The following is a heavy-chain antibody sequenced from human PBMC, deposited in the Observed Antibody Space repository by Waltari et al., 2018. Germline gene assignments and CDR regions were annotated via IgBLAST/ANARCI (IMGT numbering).Heavy chain of an antibody. V-gene: IGHV1-69*14. J-gene: IGHJ3*02. D-gene: IGHD1-26*01. CDR2: IIPIFGTA. CDR1: GGPFSSYA. CDR3: ARRWEDEDAFDI. Sequence: QVQLVQSGAEVKKPGSSVKVSCKASGGPFSSYAISWVRQAPGQGLEWMGGIIPIFGTANYAQKFQGRVTITADKSTSTAYMELSRLRSEDTAVYYCARRWEDEDAFDIWGQGTMVTVSS.